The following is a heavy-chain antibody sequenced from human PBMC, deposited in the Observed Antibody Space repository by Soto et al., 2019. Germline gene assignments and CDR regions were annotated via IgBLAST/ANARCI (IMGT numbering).Heavy chain of an antibody. CDR2: MNPNSGNT. Sequence: ASVKVSCKASGYTFTSYDINWVRQATGQGLEWMGWMNPNSGNTGYAQKFQGRVTMTRNTSISTAYMELSSQRSEDTAVYYGAWGGAGYCSGGSCFSYYYGMDVWGQGTTVTVSS. CDR3: AWGGAGYCSGGSCFSYYYGMDV. J-gene: IGHJ6*02. D-gene: IGHD2-15*01. V-gene: IGHV1-8*01. CDR1: GYTFTSYD.